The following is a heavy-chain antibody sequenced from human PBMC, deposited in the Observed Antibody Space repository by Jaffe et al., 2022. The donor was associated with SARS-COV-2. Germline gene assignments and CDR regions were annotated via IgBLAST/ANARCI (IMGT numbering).Heavy chain of an antibody. D-gene: IGHD3-3*01. J-gene: IGHJ6*02. V-gene: IGHV4-61*02. CDR1: GGSINSGNFY. Sequence: QVQLQESGPGLVKPSQTLSLTCTVSGGSINSGNFYWCWIRQPAGKGLEWIGRIYTSGSTNYNPSLKSRVTISVDTSKNQFSLKLSSVTAADTAVYYCAGLPIFGVNNYNGMDVWGQGTTVTVSS. CDR3: AGLPIFGVNNYNGMDV. CDR2: IYTSGST.